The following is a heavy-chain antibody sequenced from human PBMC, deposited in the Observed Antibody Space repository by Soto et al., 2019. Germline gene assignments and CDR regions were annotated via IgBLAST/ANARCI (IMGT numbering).Heavy chain of an antibody. J-gene: IGHJ5*02. CDR2: IYHSGST. Sequence: LSLTCAVSGYSISSGYYWGWIRQPPGKGLEWIGSIYHSGSTYYNPSLKSRVTISVDTSKNRFSLKLSSVTAADTAVYYCARVRYSSSSEGWFDPWGQGTLVTVSS. CDR3: ARVRYSSSSEGWFDP. V-gene: IGHV4-38-2*01. D-gene: IGHD6-6*01. CDR1: GYSISSGYY.